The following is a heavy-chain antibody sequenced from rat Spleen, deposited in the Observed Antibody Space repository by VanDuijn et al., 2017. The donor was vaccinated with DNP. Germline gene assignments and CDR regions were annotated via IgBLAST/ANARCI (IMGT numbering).Heavy chain of an antibody. CDR2: INTGGGNT. Sequence: EVQLVESGGGLVQPGRSLKLSCAASGFTFSNYGMAWVRQAPTKGLEWVASINTGGGNTFYRDSVKGRFTISRDNEKNTQSLQMDSLRSEDTATYYCARHPSSGGSNYFDYWGQGVMVTVSS. CDR3: ARHPSSGGSNYFDY. CDR1: GFTFSNYG. J-gene: IGHJ2*01. V-gene: IGHV5S13*01. D-gene: IGHD1-11*01.